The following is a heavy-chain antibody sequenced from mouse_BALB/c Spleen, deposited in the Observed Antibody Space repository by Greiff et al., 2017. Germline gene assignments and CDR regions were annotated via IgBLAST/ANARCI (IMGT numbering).Heavy chain of an antibody. CDR2: INPGSGGT. J-gene: IGHJ4*01. CDR1: GYAFTNYL. Sequence: QVQLKESGAELVRPGTSVKVSCKASGYAFTNYLIEWVKQRPGQGLEWIGVINPGSGGTNYNEKFKGKATLTADKSSSTAYMQLSSLTSDDSAVYFCARSRITTVVEDAMDYWGQGTSVTVSS. V-gene: IGHV1-54*01. D-gene: IGHD1-1*01. CDR3: ARSRITTVVEDAMDY.